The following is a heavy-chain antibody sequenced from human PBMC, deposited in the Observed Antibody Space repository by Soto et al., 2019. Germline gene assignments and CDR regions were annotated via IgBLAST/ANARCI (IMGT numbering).Heavy chain of an antibody. J-gene: IGHJ6*02. Sequence: ESLKISCKGYGYSFTSYWIGWVRQIPGKGLEWMGIIYPGDSDTRYSPSFQGQVTISADKSISTAYLQWSSLKASDTAMYYCARQNRGQIQLWDNYYYYGMDVWGQGTTVTVSS. V-gene: IGHV5-51*01. CDR3: ARQNRGQIQLWDNYYYYGMDV. CDR2: IYPGDSDT. CDR1: GYSFTSYW. D-gene: IGHD5-18*01.